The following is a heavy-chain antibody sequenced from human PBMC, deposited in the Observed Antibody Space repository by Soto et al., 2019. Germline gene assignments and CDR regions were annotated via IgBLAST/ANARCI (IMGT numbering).Heavy chain of an antibody. V-gene: IGHV1-3*01. D-gene: IGHD6-19*01. CDR2: INAGNGNT. CDR1: GYTFTSYA. J-gene: IGHJ4*02. CDR3: ARGPYSSGWYEMYYFDY. Sequence: QVQLVQSGAEVKKPGASVKVSCKASGYTFTSYAMHWVRQAPGQRLEWMGWINAGNGNTKYSQKFQGRVTITRDTSASTADIELSSLRSEDTAVYYCARGPYSSGWYEMYYFDYWGQGTLVTVSS.